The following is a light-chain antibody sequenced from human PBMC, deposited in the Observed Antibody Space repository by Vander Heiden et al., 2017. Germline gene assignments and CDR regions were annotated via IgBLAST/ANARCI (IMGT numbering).Light chain of an antibody. CDR2: DVI. CDR3: CSYAGSYVYV. J-gene: IGLJ1*01. CDR1: SSDVGGYNY. Sequence: QSALTPPRSLSRSPGQSVTISCTGTSSDVGGYNYVSWYQQHPGKAPKLMIYDVIKRPSGIPDRFSGSKSGNTASLTISGLQAEDEADYYCCSYAGSYVYVFGTGTKVTGL. V-gene: IGLV2-11*01.